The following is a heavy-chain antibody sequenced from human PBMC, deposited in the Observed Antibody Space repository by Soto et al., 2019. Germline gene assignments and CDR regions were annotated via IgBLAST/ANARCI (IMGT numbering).Heavy chain of an antibody. V-gene: IGHV4-30-4*01. Sequence: TLSLTCTVSGGSISSGDYYWSWIRQPPGKGLEWIGYIYYSGSTYYNPSLKSRVTISVDTSKNQFSLKLSSVTAADTAVYYCARDGVAARLYYWGQGTLVTVSS. J-gene: IGHJ4*02. CDR3: ARDGVAARLYY. CDR2: IYYSGST. CDR1: GGSISSGDYY. D-gene: IGHD6-6*01.